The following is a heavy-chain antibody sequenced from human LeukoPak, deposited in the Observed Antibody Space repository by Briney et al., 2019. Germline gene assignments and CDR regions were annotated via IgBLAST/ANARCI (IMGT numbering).Heavy chain of an antibody. Sequence: ASVKVSCKASGYTFTSYYMHWVRQAPGQGLEWMGWINPNSGGTNYAQKFQGRVTMTRDTSISTAYMELSRLRSDDTAVYYCARELGYFNTYYDILTGYRNAFDIWGQGTMVTVSS. CDR1: GYTFTSYY. CDR3: ARELGYFNTYYDILTGYRNAFDI. D-gene: IGHD3-9*01. V-gene: IGHV1-2*02. CDR2: INPNSGGT. J-gene: IGHJ3*02.